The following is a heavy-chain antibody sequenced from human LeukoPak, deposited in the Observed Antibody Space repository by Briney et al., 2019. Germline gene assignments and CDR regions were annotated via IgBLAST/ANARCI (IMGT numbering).Heavy chain of an antibody. CDR2: IGAYSGKT. CDR3: ARKDYGGNSLDY. V-gene: IGHV1-18*01. D-gene: IGHD4-23*01. Sequence: GASAKVSCKASGYTLSNFGISWVRQAAGPGLEWMGWIGAYSGKTNYAQKLQGRVTMTTDTFTSTAYMELRSLRSDDTAVYYCARKDYGGNSLDYWGQGTLVSVSS. CDR1: GYTLSNFG. J-gene: IGHJ4*02.